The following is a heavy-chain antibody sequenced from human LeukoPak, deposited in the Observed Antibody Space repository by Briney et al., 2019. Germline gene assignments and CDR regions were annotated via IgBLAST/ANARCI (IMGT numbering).Heavy chain of an antibody. CDR1: GGTFSSYA. CDR2: IIPILGIA. V-gene: IGHV1-69*04. D-gene: IGHD2-15*01. J-gene: IGHJ4*02. Sequence: SVKVSCKASGGTFSSYAISWVRQAPGQGLEWMGRIIPILGIANYAQKFQGRVTITADKSTSTAYMELSSLRSEDTAVYYCARLNCSGGSCYNPFDYWGQGTLVTVSS. CDR3: ARLNCSGGSCYNPFDY.